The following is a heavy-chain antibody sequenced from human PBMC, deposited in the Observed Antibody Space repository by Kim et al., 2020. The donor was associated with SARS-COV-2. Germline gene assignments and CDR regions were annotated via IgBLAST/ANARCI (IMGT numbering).Heavy chain of an antibody. J-gene: IGHJ5*02. V-gene: IGHV4-61*01. CDR1: GASVSSGSHY. Sequence: SETLSLTCSVSGASVSSGSHYWTWIRQSPGNGLEWIGYISYSGSTNYNPSLKSRVTISVDPSKNQLSLKVTSVSVADTAVYFCAKGRAASPSRSYWFVP. CDR3: AKGRAASPSRSYWFVP. D-gene: IGHD2-15*01. CDR2: ISYSGST.